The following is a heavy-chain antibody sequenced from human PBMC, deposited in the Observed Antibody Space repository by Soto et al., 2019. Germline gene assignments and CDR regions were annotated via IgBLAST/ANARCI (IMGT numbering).Heavy chain of an antibody. CDR2: ISGGGSGA. CDR3: AIDLWWYTH. V-gene: IGHV3-23*01. CDR1: GFTFSDHA. Sequence: EVQLLESGGGLVQPGGSLRLSCTASGFTFSDHAMTWVRQAPGKGMEWLSGISGGGSGAYYADSVKGRFTVSRANSNNTLFLQMVSLRVEDTAVYYCAIDLWWYTHWGQGTLVTVNS. D-gene: IGHD2-15*01. J-gene: IGHJ4*02.